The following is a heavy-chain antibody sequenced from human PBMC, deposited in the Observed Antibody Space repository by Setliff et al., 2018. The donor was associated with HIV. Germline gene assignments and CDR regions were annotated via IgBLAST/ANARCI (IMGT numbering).Heavy chain of an antibody. V-gene: IGHV4-39*01. CDR1: GGSITSSGYH. Sequence: SETLSLTCSVSGGSITSSGYHWGWIRQPPGKGLEWIGNIYYSGDTFYNASLRSRLTLSVDTSKNQSSLKLNSVTASDTAMYYCTRHRGPPWDAFDIWGQGTMVTVS. CDR2: IYYSGDT. CDR3: TRHRGPPWDAFDI. J-gene: IGHJ3*02.